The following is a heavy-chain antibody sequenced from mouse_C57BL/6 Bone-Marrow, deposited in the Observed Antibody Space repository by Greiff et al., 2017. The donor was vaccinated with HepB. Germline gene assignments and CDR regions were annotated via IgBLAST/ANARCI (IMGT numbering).Heavy chain of an antibody. Sequence: QVQLQQSGAELVRPGTSVKVSCKASGYAFTNYLIEWVKQRPGQGLEWIGVINPGSGGTNYNEKFKGKATLTADKSSSTAYMQLSSLTSEDSAVYFCVREGYGNYGDWYFDVWGTGTTVTVSS. CDR3: VREGYGNYGDWYFDV. V-gene: IGHV1-54*01. CDR1: GYAFTNYL. J-gene: IGHJ1*03. D-gene: IGHD2-10*02. CDR2: INPGSGGT.